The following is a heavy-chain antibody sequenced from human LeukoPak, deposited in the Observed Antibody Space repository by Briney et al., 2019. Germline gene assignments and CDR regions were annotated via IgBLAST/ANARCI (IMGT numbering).Heavy chain of an antibody. CDR2: IIPIFGTA. Sequence: ASVKVSCKASGYTFTSYGISWVRQAPGQGLEWMGGIIPIFGTANYAQKFQGRVTITADESTSTAYMELSSLRSEDTAVYYCATSRITMIVPFDPWGQGTLVTVSS. J-gene: IGHJ5*02. V-gene: IGHV1-69*13. D-gene: IGHD3-22*01. CDR1: GYTFTSYG. CDR3: ATSRITMIVPFDP.